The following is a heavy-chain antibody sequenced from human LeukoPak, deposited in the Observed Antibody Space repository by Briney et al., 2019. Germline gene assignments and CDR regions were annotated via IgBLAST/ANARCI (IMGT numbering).Heavy chain of an antibody. Sequence: GGSLRLSCAASGLFRNFWMHWVRQAPGKGLVWVSGINVDGRGTTYAYSVKGRFTISRDNAKNTLYLQMNSLGLDGTAGYLWSRGSSYGWYFDQWGQGTLVTVSS. J-gene: IGHJ4*02. CDR2: INVDGRGT. CDR3: SRGSSYGWYFDQ. V-gene: IGHV3-74*01. D-gene: IGHD5-18*01. CDR1: GLFRNFW.